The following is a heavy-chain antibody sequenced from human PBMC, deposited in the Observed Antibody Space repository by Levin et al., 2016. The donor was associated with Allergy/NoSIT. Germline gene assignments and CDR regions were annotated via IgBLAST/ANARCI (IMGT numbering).Heavy chain of an antibody. V-gene: IGHV1-3*01. D-gene: IGHD1-26*01. Sequence: KFQGRVTITRDTSASTAYMELSSLRSEDTAVYYCARVRTEWEPFRHWGQGTLVTVSS. CDR3: ARVRTEWEPFRH. J-gene: IGHJ4*02.